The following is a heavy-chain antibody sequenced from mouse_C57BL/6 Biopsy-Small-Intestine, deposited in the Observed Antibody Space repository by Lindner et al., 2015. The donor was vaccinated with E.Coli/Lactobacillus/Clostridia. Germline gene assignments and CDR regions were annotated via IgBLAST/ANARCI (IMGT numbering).Heavy chain of an antibody. Sequence: VQLQESGPELVKPGASVKISCKASGYSFTDYNMNWVKQRPGKGLEWIGRIYPGDGDTNYNGKFKGKAKLTAVTSASTAYMQLSSLTSEDSAVYYCTSGAGHYFDYWGQGTTLTVSS. D-gene: IGHD3-3*01. CDR3: TSGAGHYFDY. CDR1: GYSFTDYN. J-gene: IGHJ2*01. V-gene: IGHV1-82*01. CDR2: IYPGDGDT.